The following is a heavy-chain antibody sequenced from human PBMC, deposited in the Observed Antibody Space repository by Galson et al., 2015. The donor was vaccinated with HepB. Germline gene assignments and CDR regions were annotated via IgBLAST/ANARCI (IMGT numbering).Heavy chain of an antibody. J-gene: IGHJ6*02. CDR3: AKGRAASRYYGMDV. CDR1: GFTFSSHG. CDR2: IQYDAGNE. Sequence: SLRLSCAASGFTFSSHGMQWVRQAPGKGLEWVAFIQYDAGNEYYADSVKGRFTVSRDNFKNTVYLQMNSLRVEDTAVYYCAKGRAASRYYGMDVWGQGTTVTASS. V-gene: IGHV3-30*02. D-gene: IGHD2-15*01.